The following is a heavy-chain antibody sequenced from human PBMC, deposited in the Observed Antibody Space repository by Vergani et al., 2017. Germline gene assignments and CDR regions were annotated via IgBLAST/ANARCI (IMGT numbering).Heavy chain of an antibody. V-gene: IGHV3-30*04. Sequence: VQLLESGGGLVQPGGSLRLSCAASGFTFIMHAMSWVRQAPGKGREWVALISNDVRHTYYADSVRGRFSISRDNSKNTLYRQMNSLRTEDTANYYCRGEMDVWGKGTTVTVSS. CDR3: RGEMDV. CDR2: ISNDVRHT. J-gene: IGHJ6*04. CDR1: GFTFIMHA.